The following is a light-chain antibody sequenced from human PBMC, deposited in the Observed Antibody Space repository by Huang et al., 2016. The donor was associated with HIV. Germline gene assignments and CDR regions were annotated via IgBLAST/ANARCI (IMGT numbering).Light chain of an antibody. CDR1: QGISNY. CDR2: ATS. CDR3: LQHNSYPLT. V-gene: IGKV1-17*03. Sequence: DIQMTQSPSAISASVGERVTITGRASQGISNYLAWFQQKPGKVPKRLIYATSSLHSGVPSRFSVSGSVLEFTLTISSLQPEDVATYYCLQHNSYPLTFGGGTRVGI. J-gene: IGKJ4*01.